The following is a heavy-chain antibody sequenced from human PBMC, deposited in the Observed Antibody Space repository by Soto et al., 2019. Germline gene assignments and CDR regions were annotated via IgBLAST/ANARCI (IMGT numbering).Heavy chain of an antibody. CDR3: ARQYGITIFLGSFGMDV. J-gene: IGHJ6*02. D-gene: IGHD3-9*01. CDR2: ISGYNGNT. CDR1: GYTFTRYG. V-gene: IGHV1-18*01. Sequence: QVQLVQSGVEVKKPGASVKVSCKASGYTFTRYGINWVRQAPGQGLEWMGWISGYNGNTNYAEKFQGRVTMTTDTPTSTAYMELRSLRSDDTAVYYCARQYGITIFLGSFGMDVWGQGTTVSVSS.